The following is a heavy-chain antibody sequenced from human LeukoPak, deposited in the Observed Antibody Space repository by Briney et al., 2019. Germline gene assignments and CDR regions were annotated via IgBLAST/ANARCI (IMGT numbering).Heavy chain of an antibody. D-gene: IGHD5-18*01. CDR1: GDSISSYD. CDR2: IYYSGST. Sequence: PSETLSLTCTVSGDSISSYDWSWIRQPPGKGRDWIGYIYYSGSTNTSRSLKSRVTISVKTSKNQFSLKLSSGAGQGTGVFYWGGEGYIYGTLYWGRGTGLTLST. J-gene: IGHJ4*02. CDR3: GGEGYIYGTLY. V-gene: IGHV4-59*01.